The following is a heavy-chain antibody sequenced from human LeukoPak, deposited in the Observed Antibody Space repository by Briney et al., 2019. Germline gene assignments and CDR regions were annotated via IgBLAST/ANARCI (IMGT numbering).Heavy chain of an antibody. CDR2: ISSSSSTI. CDR3: ARARDIVVVPAAQDY. D-gene: IGHD2-2*01. J-gene: IGHJ4*02. Sequence: GGCLRLSCAASGFTFSSYSMNWVRQAPGKGLEWVSYISSSSSTIYYADSVKGRFTISRDNAKNSPYLQMSSLRAEDTAVYYCARARDIVVVPAAQDYWGQGTLVTVSS. CDR1: GFTFSSYS. V-gene: IGHV3-48*01.